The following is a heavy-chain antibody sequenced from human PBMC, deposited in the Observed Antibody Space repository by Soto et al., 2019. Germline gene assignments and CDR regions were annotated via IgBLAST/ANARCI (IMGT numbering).Heavy chain of an antibody. J-gene: IGHJ4*02. D-gene: IGHD2-2*01. Sequence: EVQLVESGGGLVKPGGSLSLSCAASGFTFSSYSMNWVRQAPGKGLEWVSSISSSSSYIYYADSVKGRFTISRDNAKNSLYLQMNSLRAEDTAVYYCARDSARCSSTSCPYFDYWGQGTLVTVSS. CDR3: ARDSARCSSTSCPYFDY. CDR2: ISSSSSYI. CDR1: GFTFSSYS. V-gene: IGHV3-21*01.